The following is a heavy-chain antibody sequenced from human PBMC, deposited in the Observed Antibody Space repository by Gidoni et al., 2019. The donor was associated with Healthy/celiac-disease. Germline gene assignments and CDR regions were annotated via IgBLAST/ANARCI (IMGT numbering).Heavy chain of an antibody. CDR3: ARDPIDGLLWCGERGDFDY. CDR1: GFTFSSYS. J-gene: IGHJ4*02. Sequence: EVQLVESGGGLVKPGGSLILSGAASGFTFSSYSLHWVRQAQGKGLEWVSSISSSSSYISYADSVKGRFTSSRDNAKNSLYLQMNSLRAEDTAVYYCARDPIDGLLWCGERGDFDYWGQGTLVTVSS. CDR2: ISSSSSYI. V-gene: IGHV3-21*01. D-gene: IGHD3-10*01.